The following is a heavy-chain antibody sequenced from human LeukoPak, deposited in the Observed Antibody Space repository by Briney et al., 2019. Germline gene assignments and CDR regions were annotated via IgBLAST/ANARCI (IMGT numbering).Heavy chain of an antibody. J-gene: IGHJ4*02. V-gene: IGHV3-23*01. CDR2: ISGSGGST. CDR3: AKVVYYYDSSGYYYVS. Sequence: GGSLRLSCAASGFTFSSYAMSWVRQAPGKGLEWVSSISGSGGSTYYADSVKGRFTISRDNSKNTLYLQMNSLRAEDTAVYYCAKVVYYYDSSGYYYVSWGQGTLVTVSS. D-gene: IGHD3-22*01. CDR1: GFTFSSYA.